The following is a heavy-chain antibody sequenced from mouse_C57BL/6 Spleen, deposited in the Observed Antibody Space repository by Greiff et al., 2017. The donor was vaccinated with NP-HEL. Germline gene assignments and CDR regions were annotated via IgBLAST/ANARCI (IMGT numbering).Heavy chain of an antibody. CDR1: GYTFTDYN. CDR3: ARWRGNYVGYIDV. J-gene: IGHJ1*03. V-gene: IGHV1-18*01. Sequence: EVKLQESGPELVKPGASVKIPCKASGYTFTDYNMDWVKQSHGKSLEWIGDINPNNGGTIYNQKFKGKATLTVDKSSSTAYMELRSLTSEDTAVYYCARWRGNYVGYIDVWGTGTTVTVSS. CDR2: INPNNGGT. D-gene: IGHD2-1*01.